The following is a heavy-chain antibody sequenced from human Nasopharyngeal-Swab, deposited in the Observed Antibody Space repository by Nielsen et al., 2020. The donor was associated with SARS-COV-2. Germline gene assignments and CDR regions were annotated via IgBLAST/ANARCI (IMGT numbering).Heavy chain of an antibody. CDR3: ARGVPSQYYYGSGDY. CDR2: INPNTGNP. CDR1: GYTFTSYA. Sequence: ASVKVSCKASGYTFTSYAMNWVRQAPGQGLEWMGWINPNTGNPTYAQGFTGRFVFSLDTSVSTAYLQISSLKAEDTAVYYCARGVPSQYYYGSGDYWGQGTLVTVSS. J-gene: IGHJ4*02. V-gene: IGHV7-4-1*02. D-gene: IGHD3-10*01.